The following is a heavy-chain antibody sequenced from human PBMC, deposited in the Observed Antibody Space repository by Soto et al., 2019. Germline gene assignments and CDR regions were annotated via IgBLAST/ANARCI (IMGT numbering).Heavy chain of an antibody. CDR1: GFTFSSYG. J-gene: IGHJ6*02. D-gene: IGHD3-10*01. Sequence: QVQLVESGGGVVQPGRSLRLSCAASGFTFSSYGMHWVRQAPGKGLEWVAVISYDGSNKYYADSVKGRFTISRDNSKNTLSLQMNSLRAEDTAVYYCAKDLNSLWFGELLRGRYGMDVWGQGTTVTVSS. CDR2: ISYDGSNK. V-gene: IGHV3-30*18. CDR3: AKDLNSLWFGELLRGRYGMDV.